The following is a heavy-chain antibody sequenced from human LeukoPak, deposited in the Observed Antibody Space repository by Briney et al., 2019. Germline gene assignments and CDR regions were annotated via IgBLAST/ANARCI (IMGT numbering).Heavy chain of an antibody. CDR3: TRDSGTTGEVKFDP. J-gene: IGHJ5*02. CDR1: GDSISRYY. Sequence: KPSETLSLTCTVSGDSISRYYWSWIRQPAGKGLEWVGRIYSSGTITYNPSLQSRVTMSVDTSKNEFSLKMSSVTAADTAVYYCTRDSGTTGEVKFDPWGQGTLVAVSS. V-gene: IGHV4-4*07. CDR2: IYSSGTI. D-gene: IGHD3-10*01.